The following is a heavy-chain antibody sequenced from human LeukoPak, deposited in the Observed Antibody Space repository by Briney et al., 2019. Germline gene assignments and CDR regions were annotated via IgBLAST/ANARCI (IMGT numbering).Heavy chain of an antibody. Sequence: ASVKLSCKASGYTVTSYGISWWRQAPGQGLEWRGWSSAYNGNTDYAHKLQCRVTMTTDTSTSTAYMELRRLRSEDTGVYFCASSNRSSSSGASWGQGTLVTVSS. CDR3: ASSNRSSSSGAS. D-gene: IGHD6-13*01. V-gene: IGHV1-18*01. J-gene: IGHJ5*02. CDR2: SSAYNGNT. CDR1: GYTVTSYG.